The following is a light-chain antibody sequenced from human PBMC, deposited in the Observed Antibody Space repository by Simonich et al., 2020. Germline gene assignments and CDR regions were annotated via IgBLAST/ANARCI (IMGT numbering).Light chain of an antibody. CDR3: QQYNNWHT. V-gene: IGKV3-15*01. J-gene: IGKJ1*01. CDR1: QRVSSN. Sequence: EIVMTQSPATLSVSPGERATLSCRASQRVSSNLAWYQQKPGQAPRLLLYGASTRATGIPARFSGSGSGTEFTLTISSMQSEDFAVYYCQQYNNWHTFGQGTKVEIK. CDR2: GAS.